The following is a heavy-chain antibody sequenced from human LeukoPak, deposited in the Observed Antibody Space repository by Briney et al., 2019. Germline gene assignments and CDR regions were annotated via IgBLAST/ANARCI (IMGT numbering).Heavy chain of an antibody. CDR1: GFTVSSNY. J-gene: IGHJ3*02. CDR2: IYSGGST. V-gene: IGHV3-53*01. D-gene: IGHD3-9*01. Sequence: PGGSLRLSCAASGFTVSSNYMSWVRQAPGKGLEWVSVIYSGGSTDYADSVKGRFTISRDTSKNTLYLQMNSLRVEDTAVYYCARSSHYDILTGYSEEDAFDTWGQGTMVTVS. CDR3: ARSSHYDILTGYSEEDAFDT.